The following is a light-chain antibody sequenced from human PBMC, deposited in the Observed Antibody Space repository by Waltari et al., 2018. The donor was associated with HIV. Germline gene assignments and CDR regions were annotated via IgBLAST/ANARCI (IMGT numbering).Light chain of an antibody. V-gene: IGLV2-23*02. CDR3: CSYARSRSLL. CDR2: EVN. Sequence: HSALTQPASVSGSPGQSITISCTGTSNDVGGFDLVSWYQHHPGKAPKLIIFEVNKRSSGVSNRFSGSKSGNTASLTISGLQTEDETDYYCCSYARSRSLLFGGGTKLTVL. J-gene: IGLJ2*01. CDR1: SNDVGGFDL.